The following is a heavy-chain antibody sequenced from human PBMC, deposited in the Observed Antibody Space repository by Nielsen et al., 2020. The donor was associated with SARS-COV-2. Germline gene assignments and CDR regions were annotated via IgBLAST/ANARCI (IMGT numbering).Heavy chain of an antibody. J-gene: IGHJ4*02. V-gene: IGHV3-74*01. CDR2: INTYGSTS. Sequence: GESLKISCAGSGFTFSSYYFNWVRQAPGKGLMWVSRINTYGSTSDYADSVKGRFTISRDNARDTLPLQMNSLSAEDTAVYYCVRVRDDGHYYDTGPFDYWGQGALVTVSS. CDR1: GFTFSSYY. D-gene: IGHD3-22*01. CDR3: VRVRDDGHYYDTGPFDY.